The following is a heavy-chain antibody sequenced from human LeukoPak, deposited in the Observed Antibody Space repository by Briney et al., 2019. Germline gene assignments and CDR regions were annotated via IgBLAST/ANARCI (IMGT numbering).Heavy chain of an antibody. Sequence: ESGPTLVNPTQTLTLTCTFSGFSLSTSGVGVGWIRQPPGKALEWLALIYWDDDKRYSPSLKSRLTITKDTSKNQVVLTMTNMDPVDTATYYCARSGGAYSSSWYTPFDYWGQGTLVTVSS. V-gene: IGHV2-5*02. CDR3: ARSGGAYSSSWYTPFDY. CDR1: GFSLSTSGVG. J-gene: IGHJ4*02. CDR2: IYWDDDK. D-gene: IGHD6-13*01.